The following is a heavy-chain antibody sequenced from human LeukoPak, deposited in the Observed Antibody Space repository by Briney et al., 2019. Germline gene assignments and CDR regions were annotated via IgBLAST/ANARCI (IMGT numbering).Heavy chain of an antibody. D-gene: IGHD6-19*01. CDR3: AGQYSSGWYGEYFQH. J-gene: IGHJ1*01. CDR2: INHSGST. V-gene: IGHV4-34*01. CDR1: GGSFSGYY. Sequence: SETLSLTCAVYGGSFSGYYWSWIRQPPGKGLEWIGEINHSGSTNYNPSLKSRVTISVDTSKNQFSLKLSSVTAADTAVYYCAGQYSSGWYGEYFQHWGQGTLVTVSS.